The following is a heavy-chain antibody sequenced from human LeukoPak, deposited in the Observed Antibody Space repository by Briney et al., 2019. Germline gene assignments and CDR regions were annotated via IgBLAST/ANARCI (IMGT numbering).Heavy chain of an antibody. J-gene: IGHJ4*02. Sequence: ASVKVSCKASGYTFTGYFIHWVRQAPGQGLEWMGRINPNSGGTNYAQKFQGRVTMTRDTSINTAYMELTRLTSDDTAVYYCTRLTAAVDFWGQGTLVTVSS. CDR3: TRLTAAVDF. CDR1: GYTFTGYF. D-gene: IGHD2-2*01. V-gene: IGHV1-2*06. CDR2: INPNSGGT.